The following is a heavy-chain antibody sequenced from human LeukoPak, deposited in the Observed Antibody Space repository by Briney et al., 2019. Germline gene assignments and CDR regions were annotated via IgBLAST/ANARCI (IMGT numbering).Heavy chain of an antibody. V-gene: IGHV3-48*01. D-gene: IGHD3-10*01. Sequence: PGGSLRLSCAASGFTFNTYSMNWGRQAPGKGLEWVSYISSSSSTIYYADSVKGRFTISRDNSKNTLYLQMNSLRAEDTAVYYYARDLRILWFRELLAGTAFDIWGQGTMVTVSS. J-gene: IGHJ3*02. CDR2: ISSSSSTI. CDR3: ARDLRILWFRELLAGTAFDI. CDR1: GFTFNTYS.